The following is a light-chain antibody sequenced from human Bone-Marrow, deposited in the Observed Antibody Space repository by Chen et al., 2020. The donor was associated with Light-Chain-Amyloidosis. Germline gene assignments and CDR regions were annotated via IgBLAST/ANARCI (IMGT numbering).Light chain of an antibody. CDR1: RTNLGAPSD. V-gene: IGLV1-40*01. CDR2: GNN. J-gene: IGLJ2*01. Sequence: QSVLTQPPSVSGAPGQRVTISCTGSRTNLGAPSDVHWYQQPPGTAPKLLIYGNNTRPTGVPQPFSGSKSRCSSSRAITGRRTCDDADYYCQSYETRLRSSVFGGGTRLTVL. CDR3: QSYETRLRSSV.